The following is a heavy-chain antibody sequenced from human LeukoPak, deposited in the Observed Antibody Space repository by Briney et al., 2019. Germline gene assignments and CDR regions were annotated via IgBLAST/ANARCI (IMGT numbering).Heavy chain of an antibody. J-gene: IGHJ4*02. V-gene: IGHV3-11*06. CDR2: ISSSSSYI. CDR1: GFTFSDYY. Sequence: PGGSLRLSCAASGFTFSDYYMSWIRQAPGKGLEWVSSISSSSSYIYYADSVKGRFTISRDNAKNSLYLQMNSLRAEDTAVYYCAHLSEYSSSLDYWGQGTLVTVSS. CDR3: AHLSEYSSSLDY. D-gene: IGHD6-6*01.